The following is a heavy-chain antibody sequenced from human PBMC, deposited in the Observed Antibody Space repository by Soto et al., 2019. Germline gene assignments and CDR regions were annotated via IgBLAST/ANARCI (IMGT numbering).Heavy chain of an antibody. CDR3: ARYGLMVRGGLDY. CDR2: IYYSGST. Sequence: PSETLSITCTVSGGSISSGGYYWSWIRQHPGKGLEWIGYIYYSGSTYYNPSLKSRVTISVDTSKNQFSLKLSSVTAADTAVYYCARYGLMVRGGLDYWGQGTLVTVSS. V-gene: IGHV4-31*03. J-gene: IGHJ4*02. D-gene: IGHD3-10*01. CDR1: GGSISSGGYY.